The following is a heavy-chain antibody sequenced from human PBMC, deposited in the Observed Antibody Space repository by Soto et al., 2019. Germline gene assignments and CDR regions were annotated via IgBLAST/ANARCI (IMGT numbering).Heavy chain of an antibody. D-gene: IGHD6-6*01. CDR1: GGSFSGYY. CDR3: ARGRRVAARPYYYYGMDV. V-gene: IGHV4-34*01. J-gene: IGHJ6*02. CDR2: INHSGST. Sequence: SETLSLTCAVYGGSFSGYYWSWIRQPPGKGLEWIGEINHSGSTNYNPSLKSRVTISVETSKNQFSLKLSSVTAADTAVYYCARGRRVAARPYYYYGMDVWGQGNTVT.